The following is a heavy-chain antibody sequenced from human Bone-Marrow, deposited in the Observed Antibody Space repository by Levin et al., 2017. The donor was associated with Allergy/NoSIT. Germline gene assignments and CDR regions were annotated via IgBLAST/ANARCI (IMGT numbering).Heavy chain of an antibody. D-gene: IGHD3-9*01. CDR2: IYYTGST. Sequence: SETLSLTCTVSDDSINYYYWSWIRQPPGKGLEWIGYIYYTGSTSYNPSLKSRVTISVDTSKNQFSLKLTSVTAADTAMYYCARGTFDWINYWYFDLWGRGTLVTVSS. J-gene: IGHJ2*01. V-gene: IGHV4-59*01. CDR1: DDSINYYY. CDR3: ARGTFDWINYWYFDL.